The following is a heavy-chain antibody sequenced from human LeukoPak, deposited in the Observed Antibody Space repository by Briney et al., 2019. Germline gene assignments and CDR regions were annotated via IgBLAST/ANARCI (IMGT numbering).Heavy chain of an antibody. CDR1: GFTLSNYW. J-gene: IGHJ3*02. D-gene: IGHD3-22*01. V-gene: IGHV3-74*03. CDR3: ARDGGDSYYYESGAFDI. CDR2: INSVGSNT. Sequence: GGCLRLSWAAAGFTLSNYWMHWVRQAPGKGLVWVSRINSVGSNTMYADSVKGRFTICRDNAKNTMYLQMNSLRAEDTAVYYCARDGGDSYYYESGAFDIRDQGTMVTVSS.